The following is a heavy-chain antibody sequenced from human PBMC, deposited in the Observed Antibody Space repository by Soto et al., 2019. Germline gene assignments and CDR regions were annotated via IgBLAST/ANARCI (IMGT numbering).Heavy chain of an antibody. J-gene: IGHJ6*02. V-gene: IGHV4-30-4*01. CDR1: GGSISSGDYY. CDR2: IYYSGNT. Sequence: QVQLQESGPGLVKPSQTLSLTCTVSGGSISSGDYYWNWIRQPPGKGLEWIGNIYYSGNTDCNPSLKSRVTISVDTSKNPFSLNLSSVTAADSAVYYCAGQPTAGSFYDLGSYYYYYGMDVWGQGTTVTVSS. D-gene: IGHD3-16*01. CDR3: AGQPTAGSFYDLGSYYYYYGMDV.